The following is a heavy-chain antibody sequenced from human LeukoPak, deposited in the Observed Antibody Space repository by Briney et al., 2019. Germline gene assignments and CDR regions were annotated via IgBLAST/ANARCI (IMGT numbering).Heavy chain of an antibody. V-gene: IGHV4-34*01. J-gene: IGHJ1*01. CDR3: ARGPNPDGDYAIEYFQH. CDR1: GGSFSGYY. D-gene: IGHD4-17*01. Sequence: SETLSLTCAVYGGSFSGYYWGWIRQPPGKGLEWIGEINHSGSNNYNPSLKSRVTISVDTSKNQYSMKLSSGTATDTAVYYCARGPNPDGDYAIEYFQHWGQGNLVTVSS. CDR2: INHSGSN.